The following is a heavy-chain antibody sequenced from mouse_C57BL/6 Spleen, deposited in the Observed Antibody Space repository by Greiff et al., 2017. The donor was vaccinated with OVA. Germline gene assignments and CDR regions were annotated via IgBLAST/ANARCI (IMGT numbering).Heavy chain of an antibody. Sequence: VKLVESGAELVRPGASVKLSCKASGYTFTDYYINWVKQRPGQGLEWIARIYPGSGNTYYNEKFKGKATLTAEKSSSTAYMQLSRLTSEDSAVYFCARSDGYYGGGAMDYWGQGTSVTVSS. CDR2: IYPGSGNT. V-gene: IGHV1-76*01. CDR3: ARSDGYYGGGAMDY. D-gene: IGHD2-3*01. CDR1: GYTFTDYY. J-gene: IGHJ4*01.